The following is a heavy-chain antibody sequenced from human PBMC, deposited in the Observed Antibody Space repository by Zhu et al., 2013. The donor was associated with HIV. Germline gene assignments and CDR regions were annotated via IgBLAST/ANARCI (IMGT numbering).Heavy chain of an antibody. V-gene: IGHV1-2*02. D-gene: IGHD1-26*01. Sequence: QVQLVQSGAEVKKPGASVKVSCKASGYSFTSYGISWVRQAPGQGLEWMGWINPDSGGTKYAQKFQGRVTMTRDTSITTAYMELSSLRSDDTAVYYCARGRVVGAASPADFWGRGTMVTVSS. CDR2: INPDSGGT. CDR1: GYSFTSYG. J-gene: IGHJ4*02. CDR3: ARGRVVGAASPADF.